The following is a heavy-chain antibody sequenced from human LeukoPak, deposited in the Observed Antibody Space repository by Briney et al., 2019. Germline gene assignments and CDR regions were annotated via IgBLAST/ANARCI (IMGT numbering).Heavy chain of an antibody. J-gene: IGHJ4*02. D-gene: IGHD3-16*01. CDR1: GFTFSNYA. V-gene: IGHV3-23*01. CDR3: AKDKEPYYEYIWGMPDY. CDR2: ISGSSGTT. Sequence: GGSLRLSCEGSGFTFSNYAMSWVRQAPGKGLEWVSSISGSSGTTYYADSEKGRFTISRDNSKKTLYLQMNSLRVEDTAVYYCAKDKEPYYEYIWGMPDYWGQGTLVTVSS.